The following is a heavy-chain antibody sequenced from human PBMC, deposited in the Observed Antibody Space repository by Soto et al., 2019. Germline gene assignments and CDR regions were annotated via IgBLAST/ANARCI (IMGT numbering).Heavy chain of an antibody. D-gene: IGHD3-3*01. J-gene: IGHJ4*02. Sequence: SETLSLTCTLSGGSIGSGYYYWSWIRQHPGKGLEWIGYIYYSGSTYYNPSLKSRVTISVDTSKNQFSLNLSSVTAADTAVYYCARSSGYYFDYWCQGTLVTVSS. CDR1: GGSIGSGYYY. V-gene: IGHV4-31*03. CDR3: ARSSGYYFDY. CDR2: IYYSGST.